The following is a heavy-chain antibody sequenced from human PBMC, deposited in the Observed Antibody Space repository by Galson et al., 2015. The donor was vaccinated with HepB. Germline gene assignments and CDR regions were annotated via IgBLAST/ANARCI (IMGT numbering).Heavy chain of an antibody. CDR2: INAGNGHI. J-gene: IGHJ5*02. CDR1: GYTFTHYA. V-gene: IGHV1-3*01. CDR3: VRDRADITTPMFFDP. D-gene: IGHD3-10*02. Sequence: SVKVSCKASGYTFTHYAIHWVRQAPAQSLEWMGWINAGNGHIRYSQKFQGRLTFTTDTSATTAYMELSGLKSEDTAVYFCVRDRADITTPMFFDPWGQGTPVTVSS.